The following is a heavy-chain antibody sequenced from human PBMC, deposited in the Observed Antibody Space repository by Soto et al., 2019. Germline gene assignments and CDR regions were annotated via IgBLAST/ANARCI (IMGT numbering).Heavy chain of an antibody. CDR3: ARGVFEYSCYEPYFFDI. V-gene: IGHV4-59*01. D-gene: IGHD5-12*01. J-gene: IGHJ3*02. Sequence: QVQLQESGPGLVKPSETLSLTCTVSGGSISSYYWSWIRQPPGKGLEWIGDIYYTGSTNYNPSLKNRATISVATSNNRFSLKLSAVTAADTGVYYCARGVFEYSCYEPYFFDIWGQGTMVTVSS. CDR1: GGSISSYY. CDR2: IYYTGST.